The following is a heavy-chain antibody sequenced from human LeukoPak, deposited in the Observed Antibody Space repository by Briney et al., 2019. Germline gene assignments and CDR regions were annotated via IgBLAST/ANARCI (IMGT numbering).Heavy chain of an antibody. CDR1: GFIVTSDY. V-gene: IGHV3-66*01. Sequence: GGSLRLSCAASGFIVTSDYMSWVRQAPGKGLEWVPIIYSGGGTYYADSVKGRFTISRDNSKNTLYLQMNSLRAEDTAVYYCASWGYCSGGSCLYYYYYMDVWGKGTTVTISS. J-gene: IGHJ6*03. CDR2: IYSGGGT. CDR3: ASWGYCSGGSCLYYYYYMDV. D-gene: IGHD2-15*01.